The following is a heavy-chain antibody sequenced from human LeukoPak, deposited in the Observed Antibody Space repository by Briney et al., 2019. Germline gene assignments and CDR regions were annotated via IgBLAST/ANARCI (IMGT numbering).Heavy chain of an antibody. CDR3: AKASAMIVVVSKHFDY. D-gene: IGHD3-22*01. Sequence: GGSLRLSCAASGFTFLSYGMHWVRQAPGKGLEWVAFIRYDGSNKYYADSVKGRFTISRDNSKNTLYLQMNSLRAEDTAVYYCAKASAMIVVVSKHFDYGGQGTLVTVSS. J-gene: IGHJ4*02. V-gene: IGHV3-30*02. CDR2: IRYDGSNK. CDR1: GFTFLSYG.